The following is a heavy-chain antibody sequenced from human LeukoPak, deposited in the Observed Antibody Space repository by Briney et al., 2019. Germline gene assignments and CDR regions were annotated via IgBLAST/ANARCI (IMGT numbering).Heavy chain of an antibody. CDR2: IRGDGSMT. CDR3: ARENLAAAADY. CDR1: GFSFSGYW. V-gene: IGHV3-74*01. J-gene: IGHJ4*02. Sequence: GGSLRLSCTASGFSFSGYWMTWVRQAPGKGLVWVSRIRGDGSMTNYADSVKGRFTISRDNAKNTLYLQMNSLRLEDTAVYYCARENLAAAADYWGQGTVVTVSS. D-gene: IGHD6-25*01.